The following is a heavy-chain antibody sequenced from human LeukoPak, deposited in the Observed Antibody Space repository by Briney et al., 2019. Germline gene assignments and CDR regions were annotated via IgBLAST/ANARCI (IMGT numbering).Heavy chain of an antibody. D-gene: IGHD6-13*01. CDR3: ARPGPGIAAAGLDY. V-gene: IGHV3-21*01. Sequence: GGSLRLSCAASGFTFSSYSMNWVRQAPGKGLEWVSSISSSSSYIYYVDSVKGRFTISRDNAKNSLYLQMNSLRAEDTAVYYCARPGPGIAAAGLDYWGQGTLVTVSS. CDR2: ISSSSSYI. J-gene: IGHJ4*02. CDR1: GFTFSSYS.